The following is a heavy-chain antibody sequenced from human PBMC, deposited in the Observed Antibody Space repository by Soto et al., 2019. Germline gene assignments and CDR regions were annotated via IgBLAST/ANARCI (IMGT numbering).Heavy chain of an antibody. D-gene: IGHD6-19*01. J-gene: IGHJ4*02. V-gene: IGHV4-39*01. Sequence: SETLSLTCRVSVDSISATIYYWGWVRQSPGKGLEWIGSIHYSGTTQFHPSLKTRVTISVDTSKNEFYLRLRSVTAADTAIYFCARHLKAVGAAMAFWGQGIPVTVSS. CDR1: VDSISATIYY. CDR3: ARHLKAVGAAMAF. CDR2: IHYSGTT.